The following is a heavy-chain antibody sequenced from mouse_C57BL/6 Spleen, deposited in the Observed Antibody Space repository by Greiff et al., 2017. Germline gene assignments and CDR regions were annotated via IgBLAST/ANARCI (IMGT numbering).Heavy chain of an antibody. CDR3: ASRGYDYGAMDY. J-gene: IGHJ4*01. CDR2: INPNNGGT. V-gene: IGHV1-22*01. D-gene: IGHD2-4*01. CDR1: GYTFTDYN. Sequence: EVMLVESGPELVKPGASVKMSCKASGYTFTDYNMHWVKQSHGKSLEWIGYINPNNGGTSYNQKFKGKATLTVNKSSSTAYMELRSLTSEDSAVYYCASRGYDYGAMDYWGQGTSVTVSS.